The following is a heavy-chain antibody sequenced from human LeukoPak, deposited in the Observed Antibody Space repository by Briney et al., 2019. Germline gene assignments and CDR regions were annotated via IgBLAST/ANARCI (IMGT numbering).Heavy chain of an antibody. CDR2: ISHSGGT. V-gene: IGHV4-39*01. CDR1: RGSISTKNYF. D-gene: IGHD3-22*01. Sequence: SETLSLTCTVSRGSISTKNYFWGWIRQPPGKGLEWIGSISHSGGTYYSPSLKSRVTISIDTSKTQFSLKLRSMTAADTAVYFCARHIPLIHSITGSYHYYMDVWGEGTTVAVSS. CDR3: ARHIPLIHSITGSYHYYMDV. J-gene: IGHJ6*03.